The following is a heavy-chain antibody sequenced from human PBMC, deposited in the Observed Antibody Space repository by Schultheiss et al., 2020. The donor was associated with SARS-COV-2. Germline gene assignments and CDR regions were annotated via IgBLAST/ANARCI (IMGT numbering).Heavy chain of an antibody. CDR2: INPNSGGT. CDR3: ARVGACSGGSCPG. CDR1: GYTFTGYY. D-gene: IGHD2-15*01. V-gene: IGHV1-2*02. Sequence: ASVKVSCKASGYTFTGYYMHWVRQAPGQGLEWMGWINPNSGGTIYAQKFQGRVTMTRDTSISTAYMELSRLRSDDTAVYYCARVGACSGGSCPGWGQGTLVTVSS. J-gene: IGHJ4*02.